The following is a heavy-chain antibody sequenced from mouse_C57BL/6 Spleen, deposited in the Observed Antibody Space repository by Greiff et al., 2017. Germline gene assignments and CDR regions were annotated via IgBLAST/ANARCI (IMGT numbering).Heavy chain of an antibody. J-gene: IGHJ3*01. CDR3: ARGDPWFAY. V-gene: IGHV5-4*03. CDR1: GFTFSSYA. D-gene: IGHD3-3*01. CDR2: ISDGGSYT. Sequence: DVMLVESGGGLVKPGGSLKLSCAASGFTFSSYAMSWVRQTPEKRLEWVATISDGGSYTYYPDNVKGRITISRDNAKNNLYLQMSHLKSEDTAMYYCARGDPWFAYWGQGTLVTVSA.